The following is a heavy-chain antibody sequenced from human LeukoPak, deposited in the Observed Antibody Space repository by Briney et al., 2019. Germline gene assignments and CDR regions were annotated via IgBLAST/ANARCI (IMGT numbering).Heavy chain of an antibody. CDR2: IYWDDDQ. D-gene: IGHD3-10*01. V-gene: IGHV2-5*02. CDR1: GFSLTTPGVG. CDR3: AHQIYSYGSGIYQSTGVDY. J-gene: IGHJ4*02. Sequence: SGPTLLNPTQTLTLTCAFSGFSLTTPGVGVGWIRQPPGKALEWLALIYWDDDQRYSPSLKSRLTITKDSSKNQVVLTMTNMHPVDTATYYCAHQIYSYGSGIYQSTGVDYGGQEPLFPVS.